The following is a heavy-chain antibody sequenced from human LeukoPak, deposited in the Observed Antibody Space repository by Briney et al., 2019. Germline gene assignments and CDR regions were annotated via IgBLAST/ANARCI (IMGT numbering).Heavy chain of an antibody. V-gene: IGHV5-51*01. Sequence: GESLKISCRGSEYSITSYWIGRVRQLPGKGLEWMGIIYPGDSDTRYSPSFQGQVTNSADKSISTAYLQWNSLKASDSAMYYCARSALLDYRGQGTLVTVSS. CDR1: EYSITSYW. CDR3: ARSALLDY. J-gene: IGHJ4*02. CDR2: IYPGDSDT.